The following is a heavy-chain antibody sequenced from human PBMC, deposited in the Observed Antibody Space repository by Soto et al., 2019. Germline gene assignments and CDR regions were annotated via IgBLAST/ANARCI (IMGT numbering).Heavy chain of an antibody. J-gene: IGHJ6*02. D-gene: IGHD1-1*01. CDR1: GGTFSSYA. Sequence: SVKVSCKASGGTFSSYAISWVRQAPGQGLEWMGGIIPIFGTANYAQKFQGRVTITADESTSTAYMELSSLRSEDTAVYYCVRGRSGTNAEDYYYYGMDVWGQGTTVTVSS. V-gene: IGHV1-69*13. CDR2: IIPIFGTA. CDR3: VRGRSGTNAEDYYYYGMDV.